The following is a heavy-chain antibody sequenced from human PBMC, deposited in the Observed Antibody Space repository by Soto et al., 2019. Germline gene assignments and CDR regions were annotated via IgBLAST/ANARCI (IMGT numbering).Heavy chain of an antibody. CDR1: GGSISSGGYY. Sequence: SVTLSLTCTVSGGSISSGGYYWSWIRQHPGRGLEWIGYIYYSGSTYYNPSLKSRVTISVDTSKNQFSLKLSSVTAADTAVYYCARGDTLLFAFNIWGQGTMVTVSS. J-gene: IGHJ3*02. CDR3: ARGDTLLFAFNI. V-gene: IGHV4-31*03. D-gene: IGHD3-16*01. CDR2: IYYSGST.